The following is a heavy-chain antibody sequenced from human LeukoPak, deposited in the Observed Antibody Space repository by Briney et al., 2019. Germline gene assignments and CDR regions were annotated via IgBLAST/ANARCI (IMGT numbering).Heavy chain of an antibody. D-gene: IGHD5-18*01. CDR3: ARLWPLPYYYYMDV. J-gene: IGHJ6*03. Sequence: GGSLRLSCAASGFTFSSYAMSWVRQAPGKGLEWVSAISGSGGSTYYADSVKGRFTISRDNAKNSLYLQMNSLRAEDTAVYYCARLWPLPYYYYMDVWGKGTTVTVSS. V-gene: IGHV3-23*01. CDR1: GFTFSSYA. CDR2: ISGSGGST.